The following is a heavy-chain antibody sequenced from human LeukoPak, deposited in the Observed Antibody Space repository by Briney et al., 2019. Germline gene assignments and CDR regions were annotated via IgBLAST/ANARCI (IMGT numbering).Heavy chain of an antibody. Sequence: SETLSLTCTVSGGSISSYYWSWIRQPPGKGLEWIGYIYYSGSTNYNPSLKSRVTISVDTSKNQFSLKLSSVTAADTAEYYCAREPYGSGTFDYWGQGALVTVSA. CDR2: IYYSGST. J-gene: IGHJ4*02. V-gene: IGHV4-59*01. CDR1: GGSISSYY. CDR3: AREPYGSGTFDY. D-gene: IGHD3-10*01.